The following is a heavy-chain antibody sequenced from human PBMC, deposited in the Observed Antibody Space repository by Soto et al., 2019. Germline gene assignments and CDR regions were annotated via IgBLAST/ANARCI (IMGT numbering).Heavy chain of an antibody. J-gene: IGHJ6*02. CDR1: GFTFSSYG. V-gene: IGHV3-33*01. CDR2: IWYDGSNK. D-gene: IGHD3-3*01. CDR3: ARVEKGEWLPPYYYDYGMDV. Sequence: QVQLVESGGGVVQPGRSLRLSCAASGFTFSSYGMHWVRQAPGKGLEWVAVIWYDGSNKYYADFVKGRFTISRDNSKNTLYLQMKSLIAEDTAVYYCARVEKGEWLPPYYYDYGMDVWGQGTTVTVSS.